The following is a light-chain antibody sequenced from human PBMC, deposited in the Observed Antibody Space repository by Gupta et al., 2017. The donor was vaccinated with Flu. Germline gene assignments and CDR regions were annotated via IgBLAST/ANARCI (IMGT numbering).Light chain of an antibody. V-gene: IGLV3-19*01. CDR3: TSRDIRSNYVT. CDR2: GQN. CDR1: GLRAFY. Sequence: SSELTQDPGMSVALGQTVRITCQGDGLRAFYASWYQQKPGQAPLLVFYGQNNRPSGIPERFSGSSSGNTASLTITGAQAEDEADYYCTSRDIRSNYVTFGGGTKVTVL. J-gene: IGLJ2*01.